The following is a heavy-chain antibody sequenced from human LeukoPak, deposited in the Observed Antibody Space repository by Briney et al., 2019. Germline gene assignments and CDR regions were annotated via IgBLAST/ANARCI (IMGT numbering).Heavy chain of an antibody. Sequence: GGSLRLSCAASGFSFSSYSMNWVRQAPGKGLEWVSYISGSGNAIHYTDSVKGRFTIFRDNAKNAPYLQMNSLRAEDTAVYFCARDYLYAFDYWGRGTLVTVSS. CDR1: GFSFSSYS. CDR3: ARDYLYAFDY. CDR2: ISGSGNAI. D-gene: IGHD2-2*01. J-gene: IGHJ4*02. V-gene: IGHV3-48*01.